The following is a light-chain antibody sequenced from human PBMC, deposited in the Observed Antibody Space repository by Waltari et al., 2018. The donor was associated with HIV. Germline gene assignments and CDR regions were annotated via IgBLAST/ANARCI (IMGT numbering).Light chain of an antibody. Sequence: EIVMTQSPATLSVSPGARATLSCRARQSIGSDLAWYQQKPGQAPRLLIYGASTRATGIPARFSGSGSGTEFTLTISSLQSEDFAVYSCQQYNNWPPMYTFGQGTKLEIK. CDR3: QQYNNWPPMYT. CDR1: QSIGSD. J-gene: IGKJ2*01. CDR2: GAS. V-gene: IGKV3-15*01.